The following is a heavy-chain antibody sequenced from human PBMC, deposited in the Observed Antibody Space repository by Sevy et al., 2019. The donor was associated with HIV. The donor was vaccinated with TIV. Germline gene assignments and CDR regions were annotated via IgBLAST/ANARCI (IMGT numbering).Heavy chain of an antibody. CDR2: IKSKTDGGTT. D-gene: IGHD3-22*01. CDR3: TTKFLSFPIVVVXDX. CDR1: GFXFSNAW. Sequence: GGSLRLSCAASGFXFSNAWMSWVRQAPGKGLEWVGRIKSKTDGGTTDYAAPVKGRFTISRDDSKNTLYLQMNSLKTEDTAVYYCTTKFLSFPIVVVXDXWGQGTLVTVSS. V-gene: IGHV3-15*01. J-gene: IGHJ4*02.